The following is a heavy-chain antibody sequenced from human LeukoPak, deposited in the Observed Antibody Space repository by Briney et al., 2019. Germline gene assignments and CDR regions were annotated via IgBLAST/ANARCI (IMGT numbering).Heavy chain of an antibody. CDR3: ASGSSSGFDY. V-gene: IGHV4-30-2*01. CDR1: GGSISSGGYS. Sequence: SETLSLTCAVSGGSISSGGYSWSWIRQPPGKGLEWIGYIYHSGSTYYNPSLKSRVTISVDRSKNQFSLKLSSVTAADTAVYYCASGSSSGFDYWGQGTLVTVSS. D-gene: IGHD6-19*01. J-gene: IGHJ4*02. CDR2: IYHSGST.